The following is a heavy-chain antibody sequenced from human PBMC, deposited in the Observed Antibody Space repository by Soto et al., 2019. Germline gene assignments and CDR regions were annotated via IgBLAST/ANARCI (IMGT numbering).Heavy chain of an antibody. CDR2: IIPILGIA. J-gene: IGHJ5*02. CDR1: GGTFSSYT. CDR3: ASDTAMVTSWFDP. Sequence: QVQLVQSGAAVKKPGSSVKVSCKASGGTFSSYTISWVRQAPGQGLEWMGRIIPILGIANYAQKFQGRVTITADKSTSTAYMELRSLRSEDTAVYYCASDTAMVTSWFDPWGQGTLVTVSS. V-gene: IGHV1-69*02. D-gene: IGHD5-18*01.